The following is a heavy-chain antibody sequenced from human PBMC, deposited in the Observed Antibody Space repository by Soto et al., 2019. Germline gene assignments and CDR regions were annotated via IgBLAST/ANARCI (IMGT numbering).Heavy chain of an antibody. V-gene: IGHV3-74*01. D-gene: IGHD3-3*01. J-gene: IGHJ6*02. Sequence: PGGSVRLSCAASGFTFSSYWMHWVRQAPGKGLVWVSRINSDGRSTSYADSVKGRFTISRDNAKNTLYLQMNSLRAEDTAVYYCARDQIQGGVYYDFWSGYSDYYGMDVSGQVPTVTVSS. CDR3: ARDQIQGGVYYDFWSGYSDYYGMDV. CDR2: INSDGRST. CDR1: GFTFSSYW.